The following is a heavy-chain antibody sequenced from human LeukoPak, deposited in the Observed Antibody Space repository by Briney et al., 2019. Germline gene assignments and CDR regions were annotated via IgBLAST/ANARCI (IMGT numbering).Heavy chain of an antibody. CDR2: IRYDGSNK. J-gene: IGHJ4*02. CDR1: GFTFSSYG. D-gene: IGHD3-10*01. Sequence: GWALLLPCAASGFTFSSYGMHWVGQAARKGLEGVAFIRYDGSNKYYADSGKGRFTTARDNSKNSLYLEMDSLRAEDTYGYGWAKDFGYWGQGTLVTVSS. CDR3: AKDFGY. V-gene: IGHV3-30*02.